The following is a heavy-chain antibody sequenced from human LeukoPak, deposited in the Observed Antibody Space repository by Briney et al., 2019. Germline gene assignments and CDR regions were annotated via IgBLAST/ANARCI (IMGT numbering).Heavy chain of an antibody. CDR1: GFTFSSYG. Sequence: RSLRLFCAASGFTFSSYGMHWVRQAPGKGLEWVAVISYDGSNKYYADSVKGRFTISRDNSKNTLYLQMNSLRAEDTAVYYCAKDASSSWFFDYWGQGTLVTVSS. V-gene: IGHV3-30*18. CDR2: ISYDGSNK. D-gene: IGHD6-13*01. CDR3: AKDASSSWFFDY. J-gene: IGHJ4*02.